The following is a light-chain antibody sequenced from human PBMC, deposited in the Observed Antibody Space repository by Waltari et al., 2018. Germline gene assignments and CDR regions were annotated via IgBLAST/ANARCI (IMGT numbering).Light chain of an antibody. J-gene: IGLJ2*01. V-gene: IGLV2-8*01. Sequence: QSALTQPPSASGSPGQSVTISCTGTRSDVGGYNYVSWYQQHPGKPPNLMIYEVSKRPSGVPDRFSGSKSGNTASLTVSGLQAEDEADYYCSSYEGSNNFVIFGGGTKLTVL. CDR3: SSYEGSNNFVI. CDR2: EVS. CDR1: RSDVGGYNY.